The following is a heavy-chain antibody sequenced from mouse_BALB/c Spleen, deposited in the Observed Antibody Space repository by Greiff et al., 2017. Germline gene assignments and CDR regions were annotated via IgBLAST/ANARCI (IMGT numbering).Heavy chain of an antibody. V-gene: IGHV14-4*02. D-gene: IGHD1-1*01. J-gene: IGHJ4*01. Sequence: EVKLQESGAELVRSGASVKLSCTASGFNIKDYYMHWVKQRPEQGLEWIGWIDPENGDTEYAPKFQGKATITADTSSNTAYLQLSSLTSEDTAVYYCNYYYGSSYYAMDYWGQGTSVTVSS. CDR3: NYYYGSSYYAMDY. CDR2: IDPENGDT. CDR1: GFNIKDYY.